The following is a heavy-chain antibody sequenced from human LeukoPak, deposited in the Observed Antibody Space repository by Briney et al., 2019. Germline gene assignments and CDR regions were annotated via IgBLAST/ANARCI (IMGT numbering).Heavy chain of an antibody. Sequence: GGSLRLSCAASGFSFSYFGMDWVRQAPGKGLEWVAFIQSDGNIQYYEDSVKGRFTISRDNSRKTMDLQMSSLRLEDTAIYLCARDGVASTDHWGQGTLVTVSS. D-gene: IGHD5-12*01. CDR2: IQSDGNIQ. CDR3: ARDGVASTDH. CDR1: GFSFSYFG. V-gene: IGHV3-30*02. J-gene: IGHJ4*02.